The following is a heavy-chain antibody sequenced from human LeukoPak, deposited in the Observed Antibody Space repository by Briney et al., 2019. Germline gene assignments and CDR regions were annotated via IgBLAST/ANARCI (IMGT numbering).Heavy chain of an antibody. J-gene: IGHJ6*02. Sequence: GASVKVSCKASGYTFTSYDINWVRQATGQGLEWMGWMNPNSGNTGYAQKFQGRVTMTRNTSISTAYTELSSLRSEDTAVYYCARAANYSDFWSGYSYYYYGMDVWGQGTTVTVSS. CDR2: MNPNSGNT. CDR3: ARAANYSDFWSGYSYYYYGMDV. CDR1: GYTFTSYD. V-gene: IGHV1-8*01. D-gene: IGHD3-3*01.